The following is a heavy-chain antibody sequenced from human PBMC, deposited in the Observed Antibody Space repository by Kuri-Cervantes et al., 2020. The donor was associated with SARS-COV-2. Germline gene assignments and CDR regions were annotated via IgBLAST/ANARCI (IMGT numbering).Heavy chain of an antibody. CDR2: IRYDGSNK. J-gene: IGHJ6*03. CDR3: AKDSLRRPFYYYYYYMDV. Sequence: GGSLRLSCAASGFTFSSYGMHWVRQAPGKGLEWVAFIRYDGSNKYYADSVKGRFTISRDNSKNTLYLQMNSLRAGDTAVYYCAKDSLRRPFYYYYYYMDVWGKGTTVTVSS. D-gene: IGHD4-17*01. V-gene: IGHV3-30*02. CDR1: GFTFSSYG.